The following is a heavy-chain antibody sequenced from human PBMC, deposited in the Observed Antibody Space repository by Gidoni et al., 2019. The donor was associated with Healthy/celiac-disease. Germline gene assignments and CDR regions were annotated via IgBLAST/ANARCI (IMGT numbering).Heavy chain of an antibody. Sequence: EVQLVESGGGLVQPGGSMRLSCAASGFTGSSNYMSWVRQAPGTGLEWVSVIYNGGSTYYADSVKGRFTISRDNSKNTLYRQMNSLIAEDTAVYYCASRRRVGNWFDPWGQGTLVTVSS. CDR3: ASRRRVGNWFDP. CDR1: GFTGSSNY. V-gene: IGHV3-66*01. D-gene: IGHD1-26*01. J-gene: IGHJ5*02. CDR2: IYNGGST.